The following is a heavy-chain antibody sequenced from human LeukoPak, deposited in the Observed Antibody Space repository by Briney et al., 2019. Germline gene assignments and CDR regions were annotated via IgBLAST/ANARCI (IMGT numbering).Heavy chain of an antibody. J-gene: IGHJ3*02. CDR2: IYHSGST. D-gene: IGHD6-6*01. CDR1: GGSFSDNNFF. Sequence: SETLSLTCTVSGGSFSDNNFFWNWIRQPPGKGLEWIGYIYHSGSTYYNPSLKSRVTISVDRSKNQFSLKLSSVTAADTAVYYCARTSIAARRANAFDIWGQGTMVTVSS. CDR3: ARTSIAARRANAFDI. V-gene: IGHV4-30-2*01.